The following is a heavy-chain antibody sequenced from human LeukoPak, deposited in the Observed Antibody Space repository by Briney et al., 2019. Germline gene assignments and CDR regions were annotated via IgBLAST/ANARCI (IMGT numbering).Heavy chain of an antibody. V-gene: IGHV3-15*01. D-gene: IGHD3-22*01. CDR2: IKSKIDGGTA. CDR3: TTVVRYYSDSSGYYYYFDY. J-gene: IGHJ4*02. Sequence: GSLRLSCAASGFTFRNAWMNWVRQAPGKGLEWVGRIKSKIDGGTADYAAPVKGRFTISRDDSKNTLSLQMNSLETEDTAVYYCTTVVRYYSDSSGYYYYFDYWGQGTLVAVSS. CDR1: GFTFRNAW.